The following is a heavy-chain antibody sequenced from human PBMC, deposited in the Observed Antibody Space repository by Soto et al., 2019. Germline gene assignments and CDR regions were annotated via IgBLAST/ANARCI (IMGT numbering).Heavy chain of an antibody. D-gene: IGHD3-10*01. CDR2: IYWDDDK. J-gene: IGHJ4*02. V-gene: IGHV2-5*02. CDR1: GFSLSTSGVG. CDR3: AHRRTYGSGSYSFGY. Sequence: QITLKESGPTLVKPTQTLTLTCTFSGFSLSTSGVGVAWIRQPPGKALEWLALIYWDDDKRYSPSLKSRLTIXXDXSXNQVVLTITNMDPVDTATYYCAHRRTYGSGSYSFGYWGQGTLVTVSS.